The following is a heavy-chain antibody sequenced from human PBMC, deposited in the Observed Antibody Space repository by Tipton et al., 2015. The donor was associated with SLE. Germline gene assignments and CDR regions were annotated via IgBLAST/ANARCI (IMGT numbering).Heavy chain of an antibody. J-gene: IGHJ6*03. CDR1: GFTFSSYA. CDR3: ATWIYDSSGWGMDV. Sequence: SLRLSCAASGFTFSSYAMHWVRQAPGKGLEWVAVISYDGSNKYYADSVKGRFTISRDNSKNTLYLQMNSLRAEDTAVYYCATWIYDSSGWGMDVWGKGTTVTVSS. D-gene: IGHD3-22*01. V-gene: IGHV3-30*04. CDR2: ISYDGSNK.